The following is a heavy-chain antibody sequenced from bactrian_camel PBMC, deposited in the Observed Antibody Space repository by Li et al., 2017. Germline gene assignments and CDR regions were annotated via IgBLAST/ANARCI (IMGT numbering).Heavy chain of an antibody. CDR2: IYTGSSPQYTGGDRT. CDR1: EFSLY. V-gene: IGHV3S19*01. Sequence: VQLVESGGGLVQPGTSARLSCVASEFSLYMVWVRQAPGKGLEWVASIYTGSSPQYTGGDRTYYLDSVKGRFTISRDDAKVTHYLQMNSLKPEDTAVYLCVTMTGNWDFPNWGQGTQVTVS. D-gene: IGHD4*01. CDR3: VTMTGNWDFPN. J-gene: IGHJ4*01.